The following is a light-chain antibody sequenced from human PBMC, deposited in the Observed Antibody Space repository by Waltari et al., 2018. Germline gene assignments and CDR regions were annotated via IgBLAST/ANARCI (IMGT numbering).Light chain of an antibody. CDR3: CSYSGSHVL. CDR1: SSDVGGNSF. CDR2: ELN. Sequence: QSALTQPRSVSGSPGQSVTISCTGSSSDVGGNSFVSWYQDHPDKAPKLMIYELNKRPPGVPVPFSGSKSGNTASLTISGLQAEDEADYYCCSYSGSHVLLGGGTKLTVL. V-gene: IGLV2-11*01. J-gene: IGLJ2*01.